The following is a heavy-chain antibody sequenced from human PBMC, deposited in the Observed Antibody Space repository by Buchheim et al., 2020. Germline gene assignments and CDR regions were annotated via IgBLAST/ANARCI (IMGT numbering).Heavy chain of an antibody. V-gene: IGHV3-23*01. Sequence: EVQLLESGGGLVQPGGSRRLSCAASGFTFSNYAMSWVRQAPEKGLEWVASVSGSGITTYYADSVKGRFTISRANSRNTLYLQMDSLRAEDTAVYYCANLGDFDYWGQGTL. J-gene: IGHJ4*02. CDR1: GFTFSNYA. CDR3: ANLGDFDY. CDR2: VSGSGITT.